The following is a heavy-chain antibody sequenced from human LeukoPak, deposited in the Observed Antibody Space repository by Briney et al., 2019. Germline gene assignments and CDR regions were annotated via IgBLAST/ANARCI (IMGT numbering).Heavy chain of an antibody. CDR2: IYYSGST. J-gene: IGHJ4*02. Sequence: SETLTLTCTVSGGSISSRSYYWGGIRQPPGKGLEWIGSIYYSGSTYYNPSLKSRVTISVDTSKNQFSLKLSSVTAADTAVYYCARAGQYDYVWGSYRYTGYFDYWGQGTLVTVSS. V-gene: IGHV4-39*07. D-gene: IGHD3-16*02. CDR3: ARAGQYDYVWGSYRYTGYFDY. CDR1: GGSISSRSYY.